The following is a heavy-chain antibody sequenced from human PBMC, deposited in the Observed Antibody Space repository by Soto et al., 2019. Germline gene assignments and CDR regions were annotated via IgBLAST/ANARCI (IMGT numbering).Heavy chain of an antibody. CDR3: ARVPGYTSSWYVHYYYGMEV. CDR2: INHSGST. V-gene: IGHV4-34*01. J-gene: IGHJ6*02. CDR1: GGSFSGYY. D-gene: IGHD6-13*01. Sequence: PSETLSLTCAVYGGSFSGYYWSWIRQPPGKGLEWIGEINHSGSTNYNPSLKSRVTISVDTSKNQFSLKLSSVTAADTAVYYCARVPGYTSSWYVHYYYGMEVWGQGTPVTVSS.